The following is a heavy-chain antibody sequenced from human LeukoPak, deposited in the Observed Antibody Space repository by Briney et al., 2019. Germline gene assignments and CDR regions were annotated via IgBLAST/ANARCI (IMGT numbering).Heavy chain of an antibody. V-gene: IGHV3-9*01. CDR2: ISWNSGSI. CDR3: AKSSGRAAARYNWFDP. J-gene: IGHJ5*02. CDR1: GFTFDDYA. Sequence: GGSLRLSCAASGFTFDDYAMHWVRQAPGKGLEWVSGISWNSGSIGYADSVKGRFTISRDNAKNSLYLQMNSLRAEDTALYYCAKSSGRAAARYNWFDPWGQGTLLTVSS. D-gene: IGHD6-13*01.